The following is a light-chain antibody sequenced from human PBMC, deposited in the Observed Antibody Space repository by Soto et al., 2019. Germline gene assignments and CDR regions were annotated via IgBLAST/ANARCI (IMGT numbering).Light chain of an antibody. J-gene: IGKJ5*01. V-gene: IGKV3-20*01. CDR1: QGVSNS. CDR2: GAS. Sequence: EIVLTQSPGTLSLSPGERATLSCRASQGVSNSLAWYQQKPGQAPRLLISGASRRATAIPDRFSASGSGTDFTLTISRLEPEDFAVYYCQQYGTTPPITFGQGTRLEIK. CDR3: QQYGTTPPIT.